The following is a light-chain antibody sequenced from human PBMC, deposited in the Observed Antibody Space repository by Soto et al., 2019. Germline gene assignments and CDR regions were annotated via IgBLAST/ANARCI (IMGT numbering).Light chain of an antibody. V-gene: IGKV3-11*01. CDR3: QQRSNWPPALS. J-gene: IGKJ4*01. Sequence: EVVLTQSPATLSLSPGDRATLSCRASQSVNNFLAWYQQKPGQTPRLLIYDASKRATGIPGRFSGSGSGTDFTLTIGSLEPEDFAVYYCQQRSNWPPALSFGGGTKVDIK. CDR2: DAS. CDR1: QSVNNF.